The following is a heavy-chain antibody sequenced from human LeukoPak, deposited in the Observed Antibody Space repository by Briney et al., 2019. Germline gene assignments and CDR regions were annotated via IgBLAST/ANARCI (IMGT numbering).Heavy chain of an antibody. J-gene: IGHJ4*02. D-gene: IGHD4-23*01. Sequence: PGVTLRLSCAASGFTFSSYAMHWVRQAPGKGLEWVAVISYDGSNKYYADSVKGRFTISRDNSKNTLYLQMNSLRAEDTAVYYCARGLGGNRDYWGQGTLVTLSS. V-gene: IGHV3-30-3*01. CDR2: ISYDGSNK. CDR3: ARGLGGNRDY. CDR1: GFTFSSYA.